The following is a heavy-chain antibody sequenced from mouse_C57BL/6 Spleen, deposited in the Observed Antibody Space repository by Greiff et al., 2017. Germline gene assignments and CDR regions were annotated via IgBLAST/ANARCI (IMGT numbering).Heavy chain of an antibody. CDR2: IHPNSGST. CDR3: ATNSNYDFDY. J-gene: IGHJ2*01. D-gene: IGHD2-5*01. V-gene: IGHV1-64*01. Sequence: QVHVKQSGAELVKPGASVKLSCKASGYTFTSYWMHWVKQRPGQGLEWIGMIHPNSGSTNYNEKFKSKATLTVDKSSSTAYMQLSSLTSEDSAVYYCATNSNYDFDYWGQGTTLTVSS. CDR1: GYTFTSYW.